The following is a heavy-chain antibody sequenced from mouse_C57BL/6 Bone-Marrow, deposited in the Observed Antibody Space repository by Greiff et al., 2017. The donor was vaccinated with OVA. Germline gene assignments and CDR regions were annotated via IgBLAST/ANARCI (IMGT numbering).Heavy chain of an antibody. CDR1: GFTFSDYG. CDR2: ISSGSSTI. Sequence: DVMLVESGGGLVKPGGSLKLSCAASGFTFSDYGMHWVRQAPEKGLEWVAYISSGSSTIYYADTVKGRFTISRDNAKNTLFLQMTSLRSEDTAMYYCARGGARGTYAMDYWGQGTSVTVSS. D-gene: IGHD1-1*02. J-gene: IGHJ4*01. V-gene: IGHV5-17*01. CDR3: ARGGARGTYAMDY.